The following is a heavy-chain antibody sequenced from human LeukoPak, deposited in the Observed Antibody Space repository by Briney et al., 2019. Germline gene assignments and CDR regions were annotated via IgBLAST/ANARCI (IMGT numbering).Heavy chain of an antibody. J-gene: IGHJ4*02. CDR3: ARGVYLGNGYYLDY. CDR2: IYTSGST. CDR1: GGSISSYY. D-gene: IGHD2-8*01. V-gene: IGHV4-4*07. Sequence: SETQSLTCTVSGGSISSYYWNWIRQPAGKGLEWIGHIYTSGSTNYNSTLKSRVTMSVDTSKNQFSVKLNSVIAADTAMYYCARGVYLGNGYYLDYWGQGTLVTVSS.